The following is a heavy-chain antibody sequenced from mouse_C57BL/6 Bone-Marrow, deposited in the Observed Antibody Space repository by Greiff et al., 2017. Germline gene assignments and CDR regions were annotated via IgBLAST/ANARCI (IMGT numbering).Heavy chain of an antibody. CDR2: ISSGGSYT. D-gene: IGHD4-1*01. Sequence: EVQVVESGGDLVKPGGSLKLSCAASGFTFSSYGMSWVRQTPDKRLEWVATISSGGSYTYYPDSVKGRFTISRDNAKNTLYLQMSSLKSEDTAMYYCARLNWGWFAYWGQGTLVTVSA. CDR1: GFTFSSYG. CDR3: ARLNWGWFAY. V-gene: IGHV5-6*01. J-gene: IGHJ3*01.